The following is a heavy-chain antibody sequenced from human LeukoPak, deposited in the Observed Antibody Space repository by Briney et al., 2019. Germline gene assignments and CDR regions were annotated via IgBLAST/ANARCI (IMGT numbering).Heavy chain of an antibody. CDR3: ARADYGDSYHG. D-gene: IGHD4-17*01. CDR1: GGSISSYY. Sequence: SETLSLTCTASGGSISSYYWSWIRQPPGKGLEWIGYIYYSGSTNYDPSLKSRVTISVDTSTNQFSLKLSSVTAADTAVYYCARADYGDSYHGWGKGTTVTVS. V-gene: IGHV4-59*01. J-gene: IGHJ6*03. CDR2: IYYSGST.